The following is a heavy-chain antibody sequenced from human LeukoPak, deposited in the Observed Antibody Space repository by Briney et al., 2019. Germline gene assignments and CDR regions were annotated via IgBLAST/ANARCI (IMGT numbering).Heavy chain of an antibody. J-gene: IGHJ4*02. CDR2: INPSGGST. CDR1: GYTFTRYC. D-gene: IGHD2-15*01. V-gene: IGHV1-46*01. CDR3: AKDKLGADDPYCFDY. Sequence: ASVKVSCKASGYTFTRYCIHWVRQAPGQGLEWMGIINPSGGSTSYAQKFQGRVTMTRDMSTSTVYMELSSLRSEDTAVYYCAKDKLGADDPYCFDYWGQGTLVTVSS.